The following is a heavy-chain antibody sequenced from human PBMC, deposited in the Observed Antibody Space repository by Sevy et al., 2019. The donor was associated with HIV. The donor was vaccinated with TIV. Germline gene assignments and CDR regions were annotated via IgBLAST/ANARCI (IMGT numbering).Heavy chain of an antibody. V-gene: IGHV1-24*01. D-gene: IGHD3-22*01. Sequence: ASVKVSCKVSGYTLTKLSMHWVRQAPGKGLEWMGSFDPEDGETIYQQKLKGRVTMTGDTSTDTAYIELSSLRSEDTAVYYCATTKDYYEDSGSPVDYWGQGTLVTVSS. CDR2: FDPEDGET. CDR1: GYTLTKLS. J-gene: IGHJ4*02. CDR3: ATTKDYYEDSGSPVDY.